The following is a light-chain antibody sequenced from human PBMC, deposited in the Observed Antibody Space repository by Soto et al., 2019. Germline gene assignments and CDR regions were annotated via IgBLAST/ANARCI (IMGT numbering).Light chain of an antibody. J-gene: IGLJ3*02. CDR1: SSDVGGYNY. Sequence: QSALTQPRSVSGSPGQSVTISCTGTSSDVGGYNYVSWYQQHPGKAPKLMIDDVSQRPSGVPDRFSGSKSGDTASLTISGLQAEDEADYYCCSYAGSYTLVFGGGTKVTVL. CDR3: CSYAGSYTLV. CDR2: DVS. V-gene: IGLV2-11*01.